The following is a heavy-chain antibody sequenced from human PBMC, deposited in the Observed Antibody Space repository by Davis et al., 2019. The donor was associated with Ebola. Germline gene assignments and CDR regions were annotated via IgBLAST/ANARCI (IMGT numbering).Heavy chain of an antibody. CDR2: IYYSGST. J-gene: IGHJ4*02. V-gene: IGHV4-59*01. CDR1: GGSIGSYY. CDR3: ARDASYDSSGYFDY. Sequence: SETLSLTCTVSGGSIGSYYWSWIRQPPGKGLEWIGYIYYSGSTNYNPSLKSRVTISVDTSKNQFSLKLSSVTAADTAVYYCARDASYDSSGYFDYWGQGTLVTVSS. D-gene: IGHD3-22*01.